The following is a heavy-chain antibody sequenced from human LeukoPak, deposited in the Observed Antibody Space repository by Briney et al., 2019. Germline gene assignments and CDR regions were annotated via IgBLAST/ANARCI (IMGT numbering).Heavy chain of an antibody. Sequence: SVKVSCKTSGGTFNNSAISWVRQAPGQGLEWLGGIMPLFGTAGYAQKFQGRVTITKDESTRTVYLELTSLTSDDTAVYYCARDVHGDYGSGWFDPWGKGTLVSVSS. V-gene: IGHV1-69*05. D-gene: IGHD4-17*01. CDR3: ARDVHGDYGSGWFDP. CDR1: GGTFNNSA. J-gene: IGHJ5*02. CDR2: IMPLFGTA.